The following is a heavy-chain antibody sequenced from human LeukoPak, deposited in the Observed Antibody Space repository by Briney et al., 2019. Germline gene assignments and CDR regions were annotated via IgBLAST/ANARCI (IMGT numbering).Heavy chain of an antibody. CDR2: ISHSGDSP. J-gene: IGHJ5*02. V-gene: IGHV3-23*01. CDR1: GFSFSSYG. CDR3: GQDPSRIAAGRCDH. D-gene: IGHD6-13*01. Sequence: GGSLRLSCAASGFSFSSYGMSWVRQAPGKGPEWVSAISHSGDSPYYADSVKGRFTISRDNSKNTLFLQMDSLRAEDTAVYYCGQDPSRIAAGRCDHWGQGTRVTVSS.